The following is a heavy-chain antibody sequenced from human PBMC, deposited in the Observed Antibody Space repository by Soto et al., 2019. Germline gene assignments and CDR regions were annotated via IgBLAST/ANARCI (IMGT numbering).Heavy chain of an antibody. CDR1: GFTFSSYW. CDR3: ARVTRGDYYYFDY. Sequence: VSLRLSCAASGFTFSSYWMSWVRQAPGKGLEWVANIKQDGSEKYYVDSVKGRFTISRDNAKNSLYLQMNSLRAEDTAVYYCARVTRGDYYYFDYWGQGTLVTVSS. D-gene: IGHD4-17*01. V-gene: IGHV3-7*03. J-gene: IGHJ4*02. CDR2: IKQDGSEK.